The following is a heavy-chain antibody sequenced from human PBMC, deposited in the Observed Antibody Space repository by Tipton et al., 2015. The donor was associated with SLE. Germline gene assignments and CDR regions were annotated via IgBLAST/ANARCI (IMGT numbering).Heavy chain of an antibody. J-gene: IGHJ2*01. V-gene: IGHV3-23*01. CDR3: AATAKRWLQSNWYFDL. D-gene: IGHD5-24*01. CDR2: ISGSGGST. CDR1: GFTFSSYA. Sequence: SLRLSCAASGFTFSSYAMSWVRQAPGKGLEWVSAISGSGGSTYYADSVKGRFTISRDNSKNSLYLQMNSLRTEDTALYYCAATAKRWLQSNWYFDLWGRGTLVTVSS.